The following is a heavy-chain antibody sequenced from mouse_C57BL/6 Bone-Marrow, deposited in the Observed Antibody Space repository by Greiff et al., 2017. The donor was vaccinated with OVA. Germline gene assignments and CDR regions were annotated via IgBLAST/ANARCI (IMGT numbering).Heavy chain of an antibody. D-gene: IGHD1-1*01. V-gene: IGHV1-75*01. CDR3: ASWRLLLLYYYAMDY. CDR1: GYTFTDYY. CDR2: IFPGSGST. J-gene: IGHJ4*01. Sequence: VQLQQSGPELVKPGASVKISCKASGYTFTDYYINWVKQRPGQGLEWIGWIFPGSGSTYYNEKFKGKATLTVDKSSSTAYMLLSSLTSEDSAVYFCASWRLLLLYYYAMDYWGQGTSVTVSS.